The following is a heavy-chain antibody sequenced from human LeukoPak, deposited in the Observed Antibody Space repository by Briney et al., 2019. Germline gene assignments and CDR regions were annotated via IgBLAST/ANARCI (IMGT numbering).Heavy chain of an antibody. CDR1: GYTFTSYY. CDR3: ARYYYDSSGYHYYYYYYMDV. Sequence: ASVKISCKASGYTFTSYYMHWVRQAPGQGLEWMGIINPSGDTTSYAQKFQGRVTMTRDTSTSTVYMELSSLRSEDTAVYYCARYYYDSSGYHYYYYYYMDVWGKGTTVTVSS. J-gene: IGHJ6*03. V-gene: IGHV1-46*01. CDR2: INPSGDTT. D-gene: IGHD3-22*01.